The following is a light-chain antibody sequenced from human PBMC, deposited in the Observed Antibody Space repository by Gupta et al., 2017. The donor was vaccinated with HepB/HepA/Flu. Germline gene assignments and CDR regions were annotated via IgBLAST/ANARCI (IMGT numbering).Light chain of an antibody. Sequence: DIQMTQSPSSLSAYVGDRVTISCQASQDISNYLNWYQQKPGKAPKILIYDASKLETGVPSRFSGSGSGTDFSFTISSRQPEDIATYYCQQDDYHAITFGGGTKVEIK. CDR2: DAS. CDR3: QQDDYHAIT. CDR1: QDISNY. J-gene: IGKJ4*01. V-gene: IGKV1-33*01.